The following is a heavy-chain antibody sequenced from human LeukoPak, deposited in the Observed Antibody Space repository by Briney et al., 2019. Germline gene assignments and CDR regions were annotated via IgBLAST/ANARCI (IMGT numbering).Heavy chain of an antibody. CDR3: ARVYLDYLYGMDV. J-gene: IGHJ6*02. CDR1: GGSFSGYY. V-gene: IGHV4-34*09. CDR2: IYYSGST. D-gene: IGHD4-11*01. Sequence: PSETLSLTCAVYGGSFSGYYWSWIRQPPGKGLEWIGYIYYSGSTYYNPSLKSRVTISVDTSKNQFSLKLSSVTAADTAVYYCARVYLDYLYGMDVWGQGTTVTVSS.